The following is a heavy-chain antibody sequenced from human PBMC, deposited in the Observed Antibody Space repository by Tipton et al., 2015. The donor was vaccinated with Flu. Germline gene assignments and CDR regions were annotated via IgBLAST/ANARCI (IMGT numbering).Heavy chain of an antibody. D-gene: IGHD3-22*01. Sequence: QLVQSGAEVKKPGASVKVSCKASGYTFTSYGISWVRQAPGQGLEWMGWISAYNGSTNYAQKRQGRVTMTTDTSTSTAYMELRSLRSDETAVYYCARDLPLSDSSGYFQDAFDIWGQGTMVTVSS. J-gene: IGHJ3*02. CDR3: ARDLPLSDSSGYFQDAFDI. CDR1: GYTFTSYG. CDR2: ISAYNGST. V-gene: IGHV1-18*01.